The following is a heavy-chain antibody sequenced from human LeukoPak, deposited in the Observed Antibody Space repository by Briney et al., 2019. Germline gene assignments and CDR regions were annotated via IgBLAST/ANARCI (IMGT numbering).Heavy chain of an antibody. D-gene: IGHD5/OR15-5a*01. Sequence: ASVKVSCKASGYTFSNYGMSWLRQAPGQGLEWMGKINPSGGSTIYAQKFQGRVTMTRDTSTSTVYMELSSLRSEDTAVYYCAKCRVSGSASADYWGQGTLVTVSS. V-gene: IGHV1-46*01. CDR3: AKCRVSGSASADY. J-gene: IGHJ4*02. CDR1: GYTFSNYG. CDR2: INPSGGST.